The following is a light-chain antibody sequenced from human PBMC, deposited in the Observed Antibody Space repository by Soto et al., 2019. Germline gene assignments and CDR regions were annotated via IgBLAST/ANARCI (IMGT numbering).Light chain of an antibody. V-gene: IGKV3-15*01. Sequence: SPSTLSVSLGERATLSCRASQSVSSNLAWYKQKPGQPPSLLIYGASARATGIPARFSGSGSGTEFTLTISSLQSEDFAVYYCQHYNNWPFTFGQGTRLEIK. CDR2: GAS. CDR1: QSVSSN. J-gene: IGKJ5*01. CDR3: QHYNNWPFT.